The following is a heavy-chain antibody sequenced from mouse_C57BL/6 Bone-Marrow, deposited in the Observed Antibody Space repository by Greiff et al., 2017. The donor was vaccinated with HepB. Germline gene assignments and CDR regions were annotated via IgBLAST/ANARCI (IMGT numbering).Heavy chain of an antibody. J-gene: IGHJ4*01. Sequence: VKLQESGPGLVAPSQSLSITCTVSGFSLTSYGVHWVRQPPGKGLEWLVVIWSDGSTTYNSALKSRLSISKDNSKSQVFLKMNSLQTDDTAMYYCARQRGYYYGSSYAMDYWGQGTSVTVSS. D-gene: IGHD1-1*01. V-gene: IGHV2-6-1*01. CDR1: GFSLTSYG. CDR2: IWSDGST. CDR3: ARQRGYYYGSSYAMDY.